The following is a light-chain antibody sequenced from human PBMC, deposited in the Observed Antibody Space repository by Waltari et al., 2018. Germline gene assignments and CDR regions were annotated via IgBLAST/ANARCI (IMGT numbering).Light chain of an antibody. Sequence: DVQMTQSPSTLSASVGDRVTIPCRASEDINTWLAWYQQKPGKAPKLLISDAASLKSGVPSRFSGSGSGTDFTLTITSMQPDDFATYYCQQHDNLPLTFGGGTKVEIK. CDR2: DAA. CDR1: EDINTW. V-gene: IGKV1-5*01. CDR3: QQHDNLPLT. J-gene: IGKJ4*01.